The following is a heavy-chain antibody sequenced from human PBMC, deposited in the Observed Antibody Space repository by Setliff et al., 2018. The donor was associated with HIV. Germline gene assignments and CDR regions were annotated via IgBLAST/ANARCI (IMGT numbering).Heavy chain of an antibody. CDR2: IHQSGST. CDR1: GYSISSGYY. D-gene: IGHD2-2*01. CDR3: ARDKTYCNYSRCSRAGWYFDL. V-gene: IGHV4-38-2*02. Sequence: PSETLSLTCTVSGYSISSGYYWGWIRQPPGKGLEWIGSIHQSGSTNYNPSLKSRVTISVDTSKSQFSLKLNSVTAADTAVYYCARDKTYCNYSRCSRAGWYFDLWGRGTLVTVSS. J-gene: IGHJ2*01.